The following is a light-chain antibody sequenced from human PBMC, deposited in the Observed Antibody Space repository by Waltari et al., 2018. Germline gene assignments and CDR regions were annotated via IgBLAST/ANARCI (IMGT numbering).Light chain of an antibody. J-gene: IGLJ3*02. Sequence: QAVLTQPSSLSASPGASASLTCTLLSAINVGSYRIYWYQHKPGSPPQYPLRYKPGSGKQQGSGGPSRFSGSKDASANAGILLISGLHSEDEADYYCMIWHISAWVFGGGTKLTVL. CDR1: SAINVGSYR. V-gene: IGLV5-45*03. CDR2: YKPGSGK. CDR3: MIWHISAWV.